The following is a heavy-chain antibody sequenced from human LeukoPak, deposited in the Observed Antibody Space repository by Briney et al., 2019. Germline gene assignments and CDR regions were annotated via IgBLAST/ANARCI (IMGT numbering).Heavy chain of an antibody. CDR2: IYYSGST. Sequence: SETLSLTCGLYGGSFNEYYWAWIRQSPGKGLEWIGQIYYSGSTNYNPSLKSRVTISVDTSKNQFSLKLNSVTAADTAVYYCARNITSGWFDPWGQGTLVTVSS. J-gene: IGHJ5*02. CDR3: ARNITSGWFDP. CDR1: GGSFNEYY. D-gene: IGHD3-10*01. V-gene: IGHV4-34*01.